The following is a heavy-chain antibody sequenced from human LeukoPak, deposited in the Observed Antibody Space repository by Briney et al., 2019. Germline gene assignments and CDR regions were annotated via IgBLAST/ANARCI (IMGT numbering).Heavy chain of an antibody. Sequence: GGSLRLSCAASGFSFSSFSMDWVRQAPGKGLEWISYISSSDSTIFYADSVKGRFTISRDNAKNSLFLQMDSLRAEDTAVYYCARDKFYYYDSSGYVFDYWGQGTLVTVSS. CDR3: ARDKFYYYDSSGYVFDY. V-gene: IGHV3-48*04. CDR1: GFSFSSFS. J-gene: IGHJ4*02. CDR2: ISSSDSTI. D-gene: IGHD3-22*01.